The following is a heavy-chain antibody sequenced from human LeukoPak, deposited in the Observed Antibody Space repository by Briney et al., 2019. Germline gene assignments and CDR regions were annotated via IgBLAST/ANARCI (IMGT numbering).Heavy chain of an antibody. D-gene: IGHD3-16*02. J-gene: IGHJ6*02. V-gene: IGHV1-46*01. CDR1: GYTFTSYY. CDR2: INPSGGST. CDR3: ARESLSYGMDV. Sequence: ASVKVSCKASGYTFTSYYMHWVRQAPGQGLEWMEIINPSGGSTSYAQKFQGRVTMTRDTSTSTVYMELSSLRSEDTAVYYCARESLSYGMDVWGQGTTVTVSS.